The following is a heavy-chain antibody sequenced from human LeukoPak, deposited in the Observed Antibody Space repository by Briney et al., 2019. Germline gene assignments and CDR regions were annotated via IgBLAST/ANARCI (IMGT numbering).Heavy chain of an antibody. Sequence: GGSLRLSCTASGFTFSSYEMNWVRQAPGKGLEWVSDISSSGSPIYYADSVKGRFTVSRDNAKNSLYLQMSSLRAEDTAVYYCARTMAFWGQGTLVAVSS. CDR1: GFTFSSYE. CDR3: ARTMAF. D-gene: IGHD5-24*01. V-gene: IGHV3-48*03. J-gene: IGHJ4*02. CDR2: ISSSGSPI.